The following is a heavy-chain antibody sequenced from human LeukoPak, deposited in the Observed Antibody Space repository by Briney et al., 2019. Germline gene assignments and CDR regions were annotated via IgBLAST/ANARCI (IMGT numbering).Heavy chain of an antibody. Sequence: SGGSLRLSCAASGFTFSSYAMHWVRQAPGKGLEWVAVISYDGSNKYYADSVKGRFTISRDNSKNTLYLQMNSLRAEDTAVYYCAKSYSSSGYPWHFDYWGQGTLVTVSS. D-gene: IGHD3-22*01. J-gene: IGHJ4*02. V-gene: IGHV3-30*18. CDR1: GFTFSSYA. CDR3: AKSYSSSGYPWHFDY. CDR2: ISYDGSNK.